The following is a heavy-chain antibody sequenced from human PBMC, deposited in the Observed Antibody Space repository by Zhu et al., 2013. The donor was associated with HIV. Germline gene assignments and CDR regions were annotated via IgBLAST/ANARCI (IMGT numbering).Heavy chain of an antibody. J-gene: IGHJ6*02. CDR1: GYTLTELS. Sequence: QVQLVQSGAEVKKPGASVKVSCKVSGYTLTELSMHWVRQAPGKGLEWMGGFDPEDGETIYAQKFQGRVTMTEDTSTDTAYMELSSLRSEDTAVYYCATDSWARSPGYYYYYGMDVWGQGTTVTVSS. V-gene: IGHV1-24*01. D-gene: IGHD3-16*01. CDR3: ATDSWARSPGYYYYYGMDV. CDR2: FDPEDGET.